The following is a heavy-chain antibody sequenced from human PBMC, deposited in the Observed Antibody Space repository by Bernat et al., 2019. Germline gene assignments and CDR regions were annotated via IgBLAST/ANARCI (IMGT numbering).Heavy chain of an antibody. D-gene: IGHD1-26*01. CDR3: AKDRAGGSYYNYGMDV. CDR1: GFTFSSYG. V-gene: IGHV3-33*06. J-gene: IGHJ6*02. CDR2: IWYDGSNK. Sequence: QVQLVESGGGVVQPGRSLRLSCAASGFTFSSYGMHWVRQAPGKGLEWVAVIWYDGSNKYYADSVKGRFTISRDNSKNTLYLQMNSLRAEDTAVYYCAKDRAGGSYYNYGMDVWGQGTTVTVSS.